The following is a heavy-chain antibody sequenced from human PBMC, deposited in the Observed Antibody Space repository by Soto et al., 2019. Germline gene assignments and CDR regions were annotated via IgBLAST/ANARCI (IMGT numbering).Heavy chain of an antibody. CDR1: GFTFSNAW. CDR2: IKSKTDGGTT. CDR3: TTALLYYYDSSGPETFDY. J-gene: IGHJ4*02. Sequence: GSLRLSCAASGFTFSNAWMNWVRQAPGKGLEWVGRIKSKTDGGTTDYAAPVKGRFTISRDDSKNTLYLQMNSLKTEDTAVYYCTTALLYYYDSSGPETFDYWGQGTLVTVSS. D-gene: IGHD3-22*01. V-gene: IGHV3-15*07.